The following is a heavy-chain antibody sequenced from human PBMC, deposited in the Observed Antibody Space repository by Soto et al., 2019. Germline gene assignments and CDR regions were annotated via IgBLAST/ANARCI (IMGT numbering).Heavy chain of an antibody. Sequence: GASVKVSCKASGHTFTSYGISWVRQAPGQGLEWMGWISAYNGNTNYAQKLQGRVTMTTDTSTSTAYMELRSLRSDDTAVYYCARMGGGWDYYGSGSPYYYYYYMDVWGKGTTVTVSS. D-gene: IGHD3-10*01. CDR1: GHTFTSYG. CDR2: ISAYNGNT. J-gene: IGHJ6*03. V-gene: IGHV1-18*01. CDR3: ARMGGGWDYYGSGSPYYYYYYMDV.